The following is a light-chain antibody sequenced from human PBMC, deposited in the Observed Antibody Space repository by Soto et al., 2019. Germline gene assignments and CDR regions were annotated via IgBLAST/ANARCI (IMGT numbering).Light chain of an antibody. CDR3: LQDYSYPLT. Sequence: ANQMTQSPSSMSASVGDRVTITCRASQDIRSDLGWYQQKPGKAPKLLITGASTLQSGVPSSFSGSGSGTDFTLTISSLQPEDFATYYCLQDYSYPLTFGQGTKVEIK. CDR1: QDIRSD. CDR2: GAS. J-gene: IGKJ1*01. V-gene: IGKV1-6*01.